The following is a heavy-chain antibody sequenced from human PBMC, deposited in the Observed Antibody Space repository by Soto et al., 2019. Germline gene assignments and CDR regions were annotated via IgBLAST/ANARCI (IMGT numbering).Heavy chain of an antibody. V-gene: IGHV1-69*05. Sequence: QVQLVQSGAEVKKPGSSVKVSCKASGGTFSNYPISWVRQAPGQGLEWMGGIIPIFGTVNYAQKFQGRVTXTSXXSXSTAYMELSSLGSEDTAVYYCARGNHRWLQLWYFDLWGRGTLVTVSS. D-gene: IGHD5-12*01. J-gene: IGHJ2*01. CDR1: GGTFSNYP. CDR2: IIPIFGTV. CDR3: ARGNHRWLQLWYFDL.